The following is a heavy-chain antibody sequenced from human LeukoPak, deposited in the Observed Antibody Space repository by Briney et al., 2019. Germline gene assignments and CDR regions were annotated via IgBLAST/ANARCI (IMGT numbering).Heavy chain of an antibody. J-gene: IGHJ4*02. CDR2: IIPIFGTA. V-gene: IGHV1-69*01. CDR1: GGTFSSYA. CDR3: AINPAYYYDSSGYWGDY. Sequence: SVKVSCKASGGTFSSYAISWVRQAPGQGLEWMGGIIPIFGTANYAQKFQGRVTITADESTSTAYMELSSLRSEDTAVYYCAINPAYYYDSSGYWGDYWGQGTLVTVSS. D-gene: IGHD3-22*01.